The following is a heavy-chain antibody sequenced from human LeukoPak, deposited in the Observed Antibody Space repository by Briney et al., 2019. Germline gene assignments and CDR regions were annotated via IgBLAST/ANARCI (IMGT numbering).Heavy chain of an antibody. CDR2: IWYDGSNK. CDR1: GFTFSSYG. Sequence: PGRSLRLSCAASGFTFSSYGMHWVRQAPGKGLEWVAVIWYDGSNKYYADSVKGRFTISRDNSKNMLYLQMNSLRAEDTAVYYCAKLTRSGDFDYWGQGTLVTVSS. J-gene: IGHJ4*02. CDR3: AKLTRSGDFDY. V-gene: IGHV3-33*06. D-gene: IGHD6-19*01.